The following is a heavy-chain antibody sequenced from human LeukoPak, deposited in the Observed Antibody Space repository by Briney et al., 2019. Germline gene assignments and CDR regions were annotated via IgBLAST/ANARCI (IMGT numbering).Heavy chain of an antibody. J-gene: IGHJ6*02. V-gene: IGHV3-23*01. CDR1: GFTFSDSP. CDR2: ISTSGSDT. D-gene: IGHD3-10*01. CDR3: ARDGGSGTPHLSYYYYGMDV. Sequence: GGSLRLSCAASGFTFSDSPMTWVRQAPGQGLEWVSAISTSGSDTIYTDSVKGRFTISTDTSKNTLHLQMNSLRAEDTAVYYCARDGGSGTPHLSYYYYGMDVWGQGTTVTVSS.